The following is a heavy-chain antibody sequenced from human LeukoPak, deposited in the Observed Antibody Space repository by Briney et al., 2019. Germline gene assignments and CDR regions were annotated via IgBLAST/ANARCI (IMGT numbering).Heavy chain of an antibody. V-gene: IGHV4-59*08. CDR3: ARGAGWFDP. D-gene: IGHD1-26*01. J-gene: IGHJ5*02. CDR2: IFFTGNT. Sequence: PSETLSLTCTVSGGSISSYYWSWIRQPPGEALQWIGYIFFTGNTNYNPSLRSRVTISIDTSKNQFSLQLSSVTAADTAVYYCARGAGWFDPWGQGTLVTVSS. CDR1: GGSISSYY.